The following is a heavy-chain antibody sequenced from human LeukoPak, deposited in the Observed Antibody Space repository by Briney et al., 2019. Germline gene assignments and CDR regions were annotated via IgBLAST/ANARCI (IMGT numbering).Heavy chain of an antibody. CDR3: ARESETSGWYDY. Sequence: PGGSLRLSCAAPGFIFGNYAIHWVRQAPRKGLEWVSLISGDGGSTFYADSVKGRFTISRDNSKNSLSLQMSSLRSEDTALYYCARESETSGWYDYWGQGTLVTVSS. CDR2: ISGDGGST. D-gene: IGHD6-19*01. CDR1: GFIFGNYA. J-gene: IGHJ4*02. V-gene: IGHV3-43*02.